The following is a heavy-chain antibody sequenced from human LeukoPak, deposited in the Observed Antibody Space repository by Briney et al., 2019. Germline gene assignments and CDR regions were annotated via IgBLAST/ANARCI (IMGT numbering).Heavy chain of an antibody. J-gene: IGHJ4*02. Sequence: PSETLSLTCTVSGGSASSGSYYWSWIRQPPGKGLEWIGYIYYSGSTNYNPSLKSRVTISVDTSKNQFSLKLSSVTAADTAVYYCARWPRNYDILTGSIYAFDYWGQGTLVTVSS. D-gene: IGHD3-9*01. CDR3: ARWPRNYDILTGSIYAFDY. CDR2: IYYSGST. V-gene: IGHV4-61*01. CDR1: GGSASSGSYY.